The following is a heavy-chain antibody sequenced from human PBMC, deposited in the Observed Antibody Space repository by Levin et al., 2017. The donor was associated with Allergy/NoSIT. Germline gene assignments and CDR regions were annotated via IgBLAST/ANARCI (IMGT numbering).Heavy chain of an antibody. CDR1: GFTFSSYW. J-gene: IGHJ6*02. V-gene: IGHV3-7*01. CDR2: IKQDGSEK. D-gene: IGHD3-22*01. CDR3: AKNMIAPDYYYYYGMDV. Sequence: PGGSLRLSCAASGFTFSSYWMSWVRQAPGKGLEWVANIKQDGSEKYYVDSVKGRFTISRDNAKTSLYLQMNSLRTEDTAVYYCAKNMIAPDYYYYYGMDVWGQGTTVTVSS.